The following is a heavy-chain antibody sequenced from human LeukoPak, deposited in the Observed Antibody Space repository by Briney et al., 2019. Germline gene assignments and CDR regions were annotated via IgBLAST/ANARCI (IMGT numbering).Heavy chain of an antibody. J-gene: IGHJ1*01. V-gene: IGHV3-74*01. D-gene: IGHD6-19*01. CDR2: INSDGSST. Sequence: GGSLRLSCAASGFTFSSYWMHWVRQAPGKGRVWVPRINSDGSSTSYADSVKGRFTISRDNAKNTLYLQMNSLRSEDTAVYYCAAYIAVAGLPGQHWGQGTLVTVSS. CDR1: GFTFSSYW. CDR3: AAYIAVAGLPGQH.